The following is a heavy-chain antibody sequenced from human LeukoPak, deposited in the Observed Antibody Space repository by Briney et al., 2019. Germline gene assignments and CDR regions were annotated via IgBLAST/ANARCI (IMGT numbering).Heavy chain of an antibody. CDR2: INYDWSGI. D-gene: IGHD3-22*01. CDR3: ANPFYYYDSSGYRGGDDAFDI. J-gene: IGHJ3*02. CDR1: GFTFSSYW. V-gene: IGHV3-74*01. Sequence: RSGGSLRLSCAASGFTFSSYWMHWVRQAPGKGLVWVSRINYDWSGIVYADSVKGRFTISRDNSKNTLYLQMNSLRAEDTAVYYCANPFYYYDSSGYRGGDDAFDIWGQGTMVTVSS.